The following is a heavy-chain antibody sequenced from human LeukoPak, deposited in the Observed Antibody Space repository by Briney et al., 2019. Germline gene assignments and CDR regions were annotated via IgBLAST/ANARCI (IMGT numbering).Heavy chain of an antibody. V-gene: IGHV3-23*01. CDR1: GFTFSNYA. CDR2: IGYRGGSI. J-gene: IGHJ6*02. D-gene: IGHD3-3*02. CDR3: ARAHFIASYYYGVDV. Sequence: GGSLRLSCAASGFTFSNYAMSWVRQAPGKGLEWVSIIGYRGGSIYYAYSVQGRFTISRDNSKNTLYLQMNSLRAEDTAVYYCARAHFIASYYYGVDVWGQGTTVSVSS.